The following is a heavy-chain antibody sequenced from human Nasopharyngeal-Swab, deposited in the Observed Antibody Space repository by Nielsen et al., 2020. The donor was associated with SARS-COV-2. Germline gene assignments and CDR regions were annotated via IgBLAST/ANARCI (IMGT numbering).Heavy chain of an antibody. Sequence: GGSLRLSCAASGFTFSSYSMNWVRQAPGKGLEWVSYISSSSSTIYYADSVEGRFTISRDNAKNSLYLQMNSLRAEDTAVYYCAKDWGVRELDYWGQGTLVTVSS. V-gene: IGHV3-48*04. CDR3: AKDWGVRELDY. D-gene: IGHD3-10*01. CDR1: GFTFSSYS. CDR2: ISSSSSTI. J-gene: IGHJ4*02.